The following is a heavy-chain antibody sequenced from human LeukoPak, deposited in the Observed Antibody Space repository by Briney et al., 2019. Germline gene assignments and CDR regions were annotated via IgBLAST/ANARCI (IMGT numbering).Heavy chain of an antibody. J-gene: IGHJ4*02. CDR2: IDPNSGGT. V-gene: IGHV1-2*06. Sequence: GASVRVSCKASGYTFTGYYRHPVRQATGQGLEWMGRIDPNSGGTNYAQKFQGRVTMTRDTSISTAYMELSRLRSDDTAVYYCARGDYSNYYFDYWGQGTLVTVSS. CDR1: GYTFTGYY. CDR3: ARGDYSNYYFDY. D-gene: IGHD4-11*01.